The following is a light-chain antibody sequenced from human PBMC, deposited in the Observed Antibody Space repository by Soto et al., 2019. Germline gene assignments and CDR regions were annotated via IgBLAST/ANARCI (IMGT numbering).Light chain of an antibody. CDR1: QSVSYY. V-gene: IGKV3-11*01. Sequence: EVVLTQSPGILSLSPGERATLSCRASQSVSYYLAWYQKKPGQAPRLLISDASNRAAGIPARFSGSGSGTDFTLTISSLEPEDVAVYYCQQYTDWPLTFGQGTKVEVK. J-gene: IGKJ1*01. CDR2: DAS. CDR3: QQYTDWPLT.